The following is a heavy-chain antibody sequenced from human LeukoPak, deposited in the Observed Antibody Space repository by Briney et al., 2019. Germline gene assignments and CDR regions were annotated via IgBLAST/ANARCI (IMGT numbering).Heavy chain of an antibody. V-gene: IGHV4-31*03. CDR3: ARQTGYDFWSGYSTYYFDY. Sequence: SETLSLTCTVSGGSISSGGYYWSWIRQHPGKGLEWIGYIYYSGSTYYNPSLKSRVTISVDTSKNQFSLKLSSVTAADTAVYYCARQTGYDFWSGYSTYYFDYWGQGTLVTVSS. J-gene: IGHJ4*02. CDR2: IYYSGST. CDR1: GGSISSGGYY. D-gene: IGHD3-3*01.